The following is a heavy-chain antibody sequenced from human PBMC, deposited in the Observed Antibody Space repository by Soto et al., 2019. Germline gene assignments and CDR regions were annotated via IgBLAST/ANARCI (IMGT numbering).Heavy chain of an antibody. Sequence: SVKVSCKASGGTFSSYAISWVRQAPGQGLEWMGGIIPIFGTANYAQKFQGRVTITADESTSTAYMELSSLRSEDTAVYYCAKDPQLYSSSWYRRRGGYFDYWGQGTLVTVSS. J-gene: IGHJ4*02. CDR3: AKDPQLYSSSWYRRRGGYFDY. D-gene: IGHD6-13*01. CDR2: IIPIFGTA. CDR1: GGTFSSYA. V-gene: IGHV1-69*13.